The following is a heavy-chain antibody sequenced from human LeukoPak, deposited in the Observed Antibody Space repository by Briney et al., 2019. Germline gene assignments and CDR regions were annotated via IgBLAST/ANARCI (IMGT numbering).Heavy chain of an antibody. V-gene: IGHV3-48*04. J-gene: IGHJ6*04. CDR3: AELGITMIGGV. D-gene: IGHD3-10*02. Sequence: PGGSLRLSCAASGFRFNTYWMSWVRQAPGKGLERVSYISSSGSTIYYADSVKGRFTISRDNAKNSLYLQMNSLRAEDTAVYYCAELGITMIGGVWGKGTTVTISS. CDR1: GFRFNTYW. CDR2: ISSSGSTI.